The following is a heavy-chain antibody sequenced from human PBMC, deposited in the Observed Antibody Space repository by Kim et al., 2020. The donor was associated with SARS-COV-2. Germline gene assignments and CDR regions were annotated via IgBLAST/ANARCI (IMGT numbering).Heavy chain of an antibody. V-gene: IGHV3-23*01. Sequence: GGSLRLSCAASGFTFSNYAMTWVRQAPGRGLEWVSAIGVSGGSTYYADSVKGRFNISRDNSKNTLDLQVNSLRDDDTAVYYCAKAYNINWFNVLHIWGQG. CDR1: GFTFSNYA. CDR2: IGVSGGST. D-gene: IGHD6-13*01. CDR3: AKAYNINWFNVLHI. J-gene: IGHJ3*02.